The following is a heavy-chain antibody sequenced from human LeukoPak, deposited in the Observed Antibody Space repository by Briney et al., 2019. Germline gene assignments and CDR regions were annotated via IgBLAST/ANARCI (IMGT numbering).Heavy chain of an antibody. Sequence: GASVKVSCKASGGTFSSYAISWVRQAPGQGLEWMGRIIPILGIANYAQKFQGRVTITADKSTSTAYMELSSLRSEDTAVYYCARGYSGSYGAFDIWGQGTMVTVSS. CDR2: IIPILGIA. CDR1: GGTFSSYA. V-gene: IGHV1-69*04. J-gene: IGHJ3*02. D-gene: IGHD1-26*01. CDR3: ARGYSGSYGAFDI.